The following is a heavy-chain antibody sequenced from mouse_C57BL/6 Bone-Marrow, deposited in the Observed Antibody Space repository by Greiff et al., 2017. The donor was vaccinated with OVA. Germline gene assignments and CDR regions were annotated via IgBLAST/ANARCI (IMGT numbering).Heavy chain of an antibody. J-gene: IGHJ2*01. CDR3: ARCGNYYDY. CDR2: IYPGGGYT. V-gene: IGHV1-63*01. D-gene: IGHD1-1*02. Sequence: ESGAELVRPGPSVKMSCKASGYTFTNYWIGWAKQRPGHGLEWIGDIYPGGGYTNYNEKFKGKATLTADKSSSTAYMQFSSLTSEDSAIYYCARCGNYYDYWGQGTTLTVSS. CDR1: GYTFTNYW.